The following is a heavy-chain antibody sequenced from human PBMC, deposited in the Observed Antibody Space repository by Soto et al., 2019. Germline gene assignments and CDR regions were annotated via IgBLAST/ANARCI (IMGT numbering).Heavy chain of an antibody. J-gene: IGHJ4*02. CDR2: IWYDGSRT. CDR3: AREEIGVAGSTYEY. Sequence: QVQLVESGGGVVQPGTSLRLSCAASGFTFSTYGMHWVRQAPGKGLDWVALIWYDGSRTHYAESVKGRFTISRDNSQNTLFLQMNSLRVEGTAVYYCAREEIGVAGSTYEYWGQGTLVTVSS. V-gene: IGHV3-33*01. CDR1: GFTFSTYG. D-gene: IGHD6-19*01.